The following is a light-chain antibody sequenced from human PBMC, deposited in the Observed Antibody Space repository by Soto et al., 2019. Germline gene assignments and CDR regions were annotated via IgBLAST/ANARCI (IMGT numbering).Light chain of an antibody. CDR2: EVS. J-gene: IGLJ2*01. V-gene: IGLV2-8*01. CDR1: SSDVGGYNY. CDR3: SSYAGSNNVI. Sequence: QSVLTQPPSASGSPGQSVTISCNGTSSDVGGYNYVSWYQQHPGKAPKLMIYEVSERPSGVPDRFSGSKSGNTASLTVSGLQAEDEADYYCSSYAGSNNVIFGGGTKVTVL.